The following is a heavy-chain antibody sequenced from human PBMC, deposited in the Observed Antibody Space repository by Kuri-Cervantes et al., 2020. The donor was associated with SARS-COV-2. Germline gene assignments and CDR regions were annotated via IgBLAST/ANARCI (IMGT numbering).Heavy chain of an antibody. Sequence: GGSLRLSCAASGFTFSSYAMHWVRQAPGKGLEWVAVMSYDGSNKYYADSVKGRFTISRDNSKNTLYLQMNSLRAEDTAVYYCARAPPPKYNWNYRTNPYYFDYWGQGTLVTVSS. V-gene: IGHV3-30-3*01. CDR1: GFTFSSYA. CDR3: ARAPPPKYNWNYRTNPYYFDY. J-gene: IGHJ4*02. D-gene: IGHD1-7*01. CDR2: MSYDGSNK.